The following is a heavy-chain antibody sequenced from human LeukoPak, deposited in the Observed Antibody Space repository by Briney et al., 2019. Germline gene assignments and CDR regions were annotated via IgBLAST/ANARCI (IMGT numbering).Heavy chain of an antibody. D-gene: IGHD1-26*01. J-gene: IGHJ5*02. CDR1: GFTFSDYY. CDR3: ATWDRFDP. CDR2: ITGSGDIK. V-gene: IGHV3-11*04. Sequence: GGSLRLSCAASGFTFSDYYMSWIRQAPGKGLEWVSYITGSGDIKSYVDSVKGRFTISRDNAKNSLFLQMNSLSAEDTAVYYCATWDRFDPWGQGTLVTVSS.